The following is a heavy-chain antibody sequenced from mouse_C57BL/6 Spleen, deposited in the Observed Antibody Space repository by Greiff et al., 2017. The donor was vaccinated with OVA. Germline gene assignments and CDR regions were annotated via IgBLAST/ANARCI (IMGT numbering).Heavy chain of an antibody. J-gene: IGHJ1*03. Sequence: VQLQQSGPELVKPGASVKISCKASGYSFTGYYMNWVKQSPEKSLEWIGEINPSTGGTTYNQKFKAKATLTVDKSSSTAYMQLKSLTSEDSAVYYCARRDYYGSSYVGYFDVWGTGTTVTVSS. D-gene: IGHD1-1*01. CDR1: GYSFTGYY. CDR3: ARRDYYGSSYVGYFDV. CDR2: INPSTGGT. V-gene: IGHV1-42*01.